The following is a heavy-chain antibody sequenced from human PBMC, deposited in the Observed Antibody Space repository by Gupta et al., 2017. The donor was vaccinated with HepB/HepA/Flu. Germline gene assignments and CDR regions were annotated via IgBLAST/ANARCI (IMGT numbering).Heavy chain of an antibody. V-gene: IGHV4-39*01. CDR1: GGSISSSSYY. CDR3: ARRVAAAGQFDY. Sequence: QLQLQESGPGLVKPSETPSLTCTVSGGSISSSSYYWGWIRQPPGKGLEWIGSIYYSGSTYYNPSLKSRVTISVDTSKNQFSLKLSSVTAADTAVYYCARRVAAAGQFDYWGQGTLVTVSS. J-gene: IGHJ4*02. CDR2: IYYSGST. D-gene: IGHD6-13*01.